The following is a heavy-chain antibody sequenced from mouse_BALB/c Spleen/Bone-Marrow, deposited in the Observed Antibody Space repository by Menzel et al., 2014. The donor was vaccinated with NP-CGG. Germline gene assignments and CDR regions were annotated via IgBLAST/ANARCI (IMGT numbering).Heavy chain of an antibody. J-gene: IGHJ2*01. CDR1: GYSFTGYY. D-gene: IGHD6-2*01. CDR3: AREGGLVPDYFDY. CDR2: INPYNGAT. Sequence: VQLKQSGPELVKPGASVKISCKASGYSFTGYYMHWVKQSPVKSLEWIGRINPYNGATSYNQNFKDKASLTIDKSSSTAYMEVHSLTSEDSAVYYCAREGGLVPDYFDYWGQGTTLTVSS. V-gene: IGHV1-31*01.